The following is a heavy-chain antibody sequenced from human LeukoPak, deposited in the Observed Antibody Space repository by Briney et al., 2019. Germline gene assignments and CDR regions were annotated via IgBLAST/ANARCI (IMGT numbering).Heavy chain of an antibody. CDR2: INHSGST. Sequence: SETLSLTCAVYGGSFSGYYWSWIRQPPGEGLEWIGEINHSGSTNYNPSLKSRVTISVDTSKNQFSLKLSSVTAADTAVYYCARHQNFCSSTSCSFDAFDIWGQGTMVTVSS. D-gene: IGHD2-2*01. J-gene: IGHJ3*02. CDR1: GGSFSGYY. V-gene: IGHV4-34*01. CDR3: ARHQNFCSSTSCSFDAFDI.